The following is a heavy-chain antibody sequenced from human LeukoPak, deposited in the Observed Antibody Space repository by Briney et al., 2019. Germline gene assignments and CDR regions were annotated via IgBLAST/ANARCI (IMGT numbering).Heavy chain of an antibody. J-gene: IGHJ5*02. CDR3: AREGSYDFWSGYSNNWFDP. V-gene: IGHV3-21*01. Sequence: GGSLRLSCAASGFSFTFYSMNWVRQAPGKGLEWVSSISSSSSYIYYADSVKGRFTISRDNAKNSLYLQMNSLRAEDTAVYYCAREGSYDFWSGYSNNWFDPWGQGTLVTVSS. D-gene: IGHD3-3*01. CDR2: ISSSSSYI. CDR1: GFSFTFYS.